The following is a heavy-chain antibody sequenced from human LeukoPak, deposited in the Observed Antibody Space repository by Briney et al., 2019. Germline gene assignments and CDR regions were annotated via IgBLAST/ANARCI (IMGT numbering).Heavy chain of an antibody. V-gene: IGHV3-74*01. D-gene: IGHD1-26*01. CDR3: AREGDYSGSFYDY. J-gene: IGHJ4*02. Sequence: GGSLRLSCAVSGFIFSDYWMHWVRQGPGKGLEWLSRIKSDGTTTYADSVEGRFTVSRDNSKNTLYLQMNSLRAEDTAVYYCAREGDYSGSFYDYWGQGTLVTVSS. CDR1: GFIFSDYW. CDR2: IKSDGTT.